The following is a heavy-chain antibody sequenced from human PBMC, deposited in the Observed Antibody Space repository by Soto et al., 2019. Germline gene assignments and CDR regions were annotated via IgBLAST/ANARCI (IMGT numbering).Heavy chain of an antibody. J-gene: IGHJ5*02. CDR1: GGTFSSYA. Sequence: SVKVSCKASGGTFSSYAISWVRQAPGQGLEWMGGIIPIFGTANYAQKFQGRVTITADESTSTAYMELSSLRSEDTAVYYCARDYYGSGSYRGWFDPWGQGTLVTVSS. CDR2: IIPIFGTA. CDR3: ARDYYGSGSYRGWFDP. D-gene: IGHD3-10*01. V-gene: IGHV1-69*13.